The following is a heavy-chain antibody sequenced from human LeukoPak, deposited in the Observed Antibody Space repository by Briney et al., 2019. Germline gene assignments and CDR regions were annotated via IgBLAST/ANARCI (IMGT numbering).Heavy chain of an antibody. CDR2: IYYSGSN. D-gene: IGHD3-3*01. CDR3: ARDHSFFSGLDY. Sequence: SETLSLTCTVSGGSVSSGSYYWSWIRQPPGKGLEWIGYIYYSGSNNYNPSLKSRVTISVDTSKNQFSLKLSSVTAADTAVYYCARDHSFFSGLDYWGQGTLVTVSS. J-gene: IGHJ4*02. V-gene: IGHV4-61*01. CDR1: GGSVSSGSYY.